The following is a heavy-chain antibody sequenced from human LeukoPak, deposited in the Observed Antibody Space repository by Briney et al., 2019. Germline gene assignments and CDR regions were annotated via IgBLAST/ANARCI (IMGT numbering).Heavy chain of an antibody. V-gene: IGHV4-34*01. D-gene: IGHD3-10*01. CDR2: INHSGSP. CDR1: GGSFSDYY. J-gene: IGHJ6*04. CDR3: VRHYYYGSFSRMDV. Sequence: SETLSLTCPVYGGSFSDYYWTWIRQSPGKGLEWIGKINHSGSPNFNPSLTSRVTMSLDTSKKQFSLKLSSVTAADTAVYYCVRHYYYGSFSRMDVWGKGITVTVTS.